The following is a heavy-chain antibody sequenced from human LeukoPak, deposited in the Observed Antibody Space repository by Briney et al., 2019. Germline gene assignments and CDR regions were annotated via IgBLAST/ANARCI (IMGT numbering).Heavy chain of an antibody. D-gene: IGHD3-9*01. CDR2: VNTNTGNP. V-gene: IGHV7-4-1*02. J-gene: IGHJ3*02. Sequence: ASVKVSCKASGYTFTSYAMNWVRQAPGQGREWMGWVNTNTGNPTYAQGFTGRFVFSLDTSVSTAYLKISSLKAEDTAVYYCAREPPYDTLTGYYRRGAFDIWGQGTMVTVSS. CDR1: GYTFTSYA. CDR3: AREPPYDTLTGYYRRGAFDI.